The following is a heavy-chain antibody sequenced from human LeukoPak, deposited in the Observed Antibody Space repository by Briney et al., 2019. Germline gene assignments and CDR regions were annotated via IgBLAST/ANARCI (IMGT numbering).Heavy chain of an antibody. V-gene: IGHV1-8*02. Sequence: ASVKVSCKASGYTFTGYYMHWVRQAPGQGLEWMGWINPNSGNTGYAQKFQGRVTMTRNTSISTAYMELSSLRSEDTAVYYCARGRGSSWYRDWGQGTLVTVSS. CDR2: INPNSGNT. CDR3: ARGRGSSWYRD. CDR1: GYTFTGYY. J-gene: IGHJ4*02. D-gene: IGHD6-13*01.